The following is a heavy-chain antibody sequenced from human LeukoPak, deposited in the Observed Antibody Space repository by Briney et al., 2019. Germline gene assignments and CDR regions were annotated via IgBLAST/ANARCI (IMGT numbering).Heavy chain of an antibody. Sequence: ASVKVSCKASGYTFTGHYLHWVRQAPGQGLEWMGWIYGHDGGTSFAQKFQDRVTMTRDTSITTAYMELTRLTPDDTDVYYCVRDFDWGPDYWGQGTLVTVSS. CDR1: GYTFTGHY. D-gene: IGHD3-9*01. J-gene: IGHJ4*02. CDR3: VRDFDWGPDY. V-gene: IGHV1-2*02. CDR2: IYGHDGGT.